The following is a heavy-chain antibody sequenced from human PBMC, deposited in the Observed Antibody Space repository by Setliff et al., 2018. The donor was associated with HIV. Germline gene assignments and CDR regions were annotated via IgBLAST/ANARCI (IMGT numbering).Heavy chain of an antibody. CDR3: ASSGTPHDWYFDL. J-gene: IGHJ2*01. CDR2: IYYSGST. D-gene: IGHD2-15*01. Sequence: SETLSLTCTVSGGPISSHYWSWIRQPPGKGLEWIGSIYYSGSTNYNPSLKSRVTISVDTSKNQFSLKLSSVTAADTAVYYCASSGTPHDWYFDLWGRGTLVTSPQ. V-gene: IGHV4-59*11. CDR1: GGPISSHY.